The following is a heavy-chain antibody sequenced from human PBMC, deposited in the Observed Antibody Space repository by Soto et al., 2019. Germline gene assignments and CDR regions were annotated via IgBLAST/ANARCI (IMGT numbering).Heavy chain of an antibody. D-gene: IGHD5-18*01. Sequence: ASVKVSCKASGYTFTSYDINWVRQATGQGLEWMGWMNPNSGNTGYAQKFQGRVTMTRNTSISTAYMELSSLRSEDTAVYYCARDGYSYGTYYYYYYMDVWGKGTTVTVSS. CDR1: GYTFTSYD. J-gene: IGHJ6*03. V-gene: IGHV1-8*01. CDR2: MNPNSGNT. CDR3: ARDGYSYGTYYYYYYMDV.